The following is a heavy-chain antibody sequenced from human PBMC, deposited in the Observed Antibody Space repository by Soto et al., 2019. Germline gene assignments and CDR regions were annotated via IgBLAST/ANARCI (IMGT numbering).Heavy chain of an antibody. CDR1: GGSISSYY. Sequence: QVQLQESGPGLVKPSETLSLTCTVSGGSISSYYWSWIRQPPGKGLEWIGYIYYSGSTNYNPSLKSRVIISVDTSKNQFSLKLSSVTAADTAVYYCARLYGFSGFDYWGQGTLVTVSS. D-gene: IGHD6-25*01. J-gene: IGHJ4*02. CDR3: ARLYGFSGFDY. V-gene: IGHV4-59*08. CDR2: IYYSGST.